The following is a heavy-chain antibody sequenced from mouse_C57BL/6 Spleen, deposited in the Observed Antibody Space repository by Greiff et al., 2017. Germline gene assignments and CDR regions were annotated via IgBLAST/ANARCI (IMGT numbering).Heavy chain of an antibody. Sequence: QVQLQQPGAELVKPGASVKLSCKASGYTFTSYWMQWVKQRPGQGLEWIGEIDPSDSYTNYNQKFKGKATLTVDTSTSTAYMQLSSLTSEDSAVYDCARSKLGIADYWGQGTTLTVSS. V-gene: IGHV1-50*01. CDR3: ARSKLGIADY. CDR2: IDPSDSYT. CDR1: GYTFTSYW. J-gene: IGHJ2*01. D-gene: IGHD4-1*01.